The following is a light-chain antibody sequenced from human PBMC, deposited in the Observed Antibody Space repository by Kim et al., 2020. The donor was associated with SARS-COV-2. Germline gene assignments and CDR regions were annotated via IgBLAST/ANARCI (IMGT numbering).Light chain of an antibody. J-gene: IGKJ4*01. V-gene: IGKV3-20*01. Sequence: STGERATRPCRASQGVSSSYLAWYQHKPGEAPRLVISGGSRRATGIPDRFSGSGSGTDLTLTISRLEPEDCAVYYCQHYGSSPLSFGGGTKVDIK. CDR1: QGVSSSY. CDR3: QHYGSSPLS. CDR2: GGS.